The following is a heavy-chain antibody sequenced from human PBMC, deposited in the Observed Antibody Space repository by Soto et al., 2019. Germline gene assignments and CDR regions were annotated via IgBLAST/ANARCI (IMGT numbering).Heavy chain of an antibody. D-gene: IGHD2-21*02. J-gene: IGHJ4*02. CDR1: RYTITSYY. CDR2: INPSGGST. V-gene: IGHV1-46*01. CDR3: ARAANCGGDCYPAVYYDY. Sequence: ASVKVTCKASRYTITSYYMHSVRQATRKGLEWMGIINPSGGSTSYAQKFQGRVTMTRDTSTSTVYMELSSLRSEDTAVYYCARAANCGGDCYPAVYYDYWGQGTLVTGSS.